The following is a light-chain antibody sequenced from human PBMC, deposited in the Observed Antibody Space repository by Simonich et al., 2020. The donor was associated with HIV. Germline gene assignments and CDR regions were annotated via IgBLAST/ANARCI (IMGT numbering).Light chain of an antibody. CDR3: VAWDDSLSGPV. CDR2: RND. V-gene: IGLV1-47*01. CDR1: SSNIGSNF. J-gene: IGLJ3*02. Sequence: QSVLTQPPSASGTPGQRVTISCSGSSSNIGSNFVYWYQQLPGTAPKLLIYRNDRRPSGVPDRFSGSKSGTSASLAISGLRSEDEADYYCVAWDDSLSGPVFGGGTRLTIL.